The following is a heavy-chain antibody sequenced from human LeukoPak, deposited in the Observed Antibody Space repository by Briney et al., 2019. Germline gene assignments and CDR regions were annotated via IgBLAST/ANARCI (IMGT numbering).Heavy chain of an antibody. J-gene: IGHJ4*02. D-gene: IGHD2-21*01. CDR3: AKYEGATIPGWCNDF. Sequence: QTGGSLRLSCAASEFTFSDYAMGWVRQAPGKGLEWVSTIDKTTYPTFYGDSVKGRFTISRDNSKNTLYLQMNSLRTEDTAVYFRAKYEGATIPGWCNDFWGQGILVTVSS. CDR1: EFTFSDYA. V-gene: IGHV3-23*05. CDR2: IDKTTYPT.